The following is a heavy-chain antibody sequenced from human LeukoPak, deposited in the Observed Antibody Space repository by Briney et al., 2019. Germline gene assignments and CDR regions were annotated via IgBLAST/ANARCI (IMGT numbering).Heavy chain of an antibody. J-gene: IGHJ4*02. CDR2: VHYSGST. CDR3: ARGYSSSWCYFDY. CDR1: GGSISNYY. V-gene: IGHV4-59*08. D-gene: IGHD6-13*01. Sequence: SETLSLTCTVSGGSISNYYWSWIRQPPGKGLEWIGYVHYSGSTNYNPSLKSRATISVDTSKSQFSLKLSSVTAADTAIYYCARGYSSSWCYFDYWGQGTLVTVSS.